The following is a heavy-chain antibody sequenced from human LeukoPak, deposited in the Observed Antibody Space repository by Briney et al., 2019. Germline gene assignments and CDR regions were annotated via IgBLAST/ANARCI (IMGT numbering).Heavy chain of an antibody. D-gene: IGHD3-22*01. J-gene: IGHJ4*02. CDR1: GGSISSYY. CDR3: SRVFYYGSSGYYPDH. V-gene: IGHV3-72*01. CDR2: SRNKANAYST. Sequence: LSLTCTVSGGSISSYYWSWIRQPPGKGLEWIGRSRNKANAYSTVYAGPVKGRFTISRDEPKNSLYLQMNSLRTEDTAVYYCSRVFYYGSSGYYPDHWGQGTQVTVSS.